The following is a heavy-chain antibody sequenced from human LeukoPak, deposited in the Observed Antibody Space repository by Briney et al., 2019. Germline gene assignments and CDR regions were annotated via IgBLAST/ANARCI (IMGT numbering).Heavy chain of an antibody. D-gene: IGHD3-22*01. J-gene: IGHJ4*02. Sequence: GRSLRLSCAASGFTFSSYAMHWVRQAPGKGLEWVAAISYDGNNKYYADSVKGRFTISRDNSKNTLYLQMNSLRAEDTAVYYCAKLSRITMIVVVSIDYFDYWGQGTLVTVSS. CDR2: ISYDGNNK. V-gene: IGHV3-30*04. CDR1: GFTFSSYA. CDR3: AKLSRITMIVVVSIDYFDY.